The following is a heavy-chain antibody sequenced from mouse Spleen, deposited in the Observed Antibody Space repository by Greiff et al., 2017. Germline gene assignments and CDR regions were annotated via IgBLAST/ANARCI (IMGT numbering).Heavy chain of an antibody. V-gene: IGHV2-5-1*01. CDR3: AKYGSDPAMDY. CDR1: GFSLTSYG. CDR2: IWRGGST. D-gene: IGHD2-2*01. Sequence: QVQLQQSGPSLVQPSQSLSITCTVSGFSLTSYGVHWVRQSPGKGLEWLGVIWRGGSTAYTAAFMSRLSITKDNAKSKVFFKMNSLQADDTAIYYCAKYGSDPAMDYWGQGTSVTVSS. J-gene: IGHJ4*01.